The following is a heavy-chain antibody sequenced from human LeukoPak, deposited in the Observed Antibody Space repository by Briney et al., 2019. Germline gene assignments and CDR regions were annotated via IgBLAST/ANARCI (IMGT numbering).Heavy chain of an antibody. J-gene: IGHJ3*02. CDR2: IIPMFGTP. CDR1: GGSFRRSA. V-gene: IGHV1-69*05. D-gene: IGHD4-11*01. CDR3: TKTSQSPVTPGAFDI. Sequence: SVKVSCKASGGSFRRSAISWVRQPPGQGLEWMGGIIPMFGTPNYAQKFRGRVSMTTEESTSTAYMELSSLTSEDTAVYYCTKTSQSPVTPGAFDIWGQGTMVTVSS.